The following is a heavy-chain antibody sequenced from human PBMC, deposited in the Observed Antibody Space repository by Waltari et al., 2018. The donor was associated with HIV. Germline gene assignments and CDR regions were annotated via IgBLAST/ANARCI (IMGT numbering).Heavy chain of an antibody. J-gene: IGHJ4*02. Sequence: EVQLVESGGGLVQPGGSLRLSCAASGFAIGGYWMSWVRQAPGKGMEWVYNRNEDGGLEYYLDSVKGRFTIARDNPKNLVFLQMNSLRVEDKAFYYCVRVGRFVDVEYWGQGILVTVSS. CDR1: GFAIGGYW. V-gene: IGHV3-7*01. CDR3: VRVGRFVDVEY. CDR2: RNEDGGLE. D-gene: IGHD5-12*01.